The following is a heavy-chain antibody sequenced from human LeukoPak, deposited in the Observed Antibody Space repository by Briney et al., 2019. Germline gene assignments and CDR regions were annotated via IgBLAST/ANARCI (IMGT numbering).Heavy chain of an antibody. J-gene: IGHJ4*02. CDR3: ARHPSSSSRDRFDY. D-gene: IGHD6-13*01. V-gene: IGHV5-51*01. CDR1: GYRFATYW. Sequence: GESLKISCQGSGYRFATYWIGWVRQMPGKGLEWMGIIYPGDSDTRYSPSFQGQVTISADESISIAYLQWSSLKASDTAMYYCARHPSSSSRDRFDYWGQGTLVTVSS. CDR2: IYPGDSDT.